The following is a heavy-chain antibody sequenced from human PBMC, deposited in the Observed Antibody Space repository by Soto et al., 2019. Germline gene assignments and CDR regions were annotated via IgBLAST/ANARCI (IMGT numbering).Heavy chain of an antibody. J-gene: IGHJ4*02. CDR1: GFTFSSYA. Sequence: GGSLRLSCAASGFTFSSYAMSWVRQAPGRGLEWVSAISGSGGSTYYADSVKGRFTISRDNSKNTLYLQMNSLRAEDTAVYYCTKDRSYYDTGGYSDYWGQGTLVTVSS. D-gene: IGHD3-22*01. CDR3: TKDRSYYDTGGYSDY. V-gene: IGHV3-23*01. CDR2: ISGSGGST.